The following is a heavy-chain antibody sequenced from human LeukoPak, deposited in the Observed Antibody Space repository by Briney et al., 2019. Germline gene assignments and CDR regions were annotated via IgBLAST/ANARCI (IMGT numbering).Heavy chain of an antibody. V-gene: IGHV3-11*04. CDR3: AREGRYSSSWYNDY. D-gene: IGHD6-13*01. J-gene: IGHJ4*02. CDR2: ISSSGSTI. CDR1: GFTFSDYY. Sequence: GGSLRLSCAATGFTFSDYYMSWIRQAPGKGLEWASYISSSGSTIYYADSVKGRFTISRDNAKNSLYLQMNSLRAEDTAVYYCAREGRYSSSWYNDYWGQGTLVTVSS.